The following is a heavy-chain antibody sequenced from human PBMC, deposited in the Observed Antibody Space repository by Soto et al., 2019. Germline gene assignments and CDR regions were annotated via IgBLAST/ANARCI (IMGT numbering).Heavy chain of an antibody. CDR2: SYYSGST. CDR3: ARDQNGSPHFDD. V-gene: IGHV4-59*01. D-gene: IGHD1-26*01. J-gene: IGHJ4*02. Sequence: TSETLSLTCTVSGASIRNYYWSWIRQPPGKGLEWIGFSYYSGSTNYNPSLNSRVTMSVDTSKNQFSLKLTSVTAADTAVYYCARDQNGSPHFDDGGQGILVTVSS. CDR1: GASIRNYY.